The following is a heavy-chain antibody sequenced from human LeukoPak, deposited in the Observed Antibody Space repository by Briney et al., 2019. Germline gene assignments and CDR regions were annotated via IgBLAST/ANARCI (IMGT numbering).Heavy chain of an antibody. V-gene: IGHV3-30*07. CDR3: ARGSGAAAGAFGY. J-gene: IGHJ4*02. D-gene: IGHD6-13*01. Sequence: DSVKGRFTVSRDNSKDTVSLQLNSLRAEDTAVYYCARGSGAAAGAFGYWGQGTLVTVPS.